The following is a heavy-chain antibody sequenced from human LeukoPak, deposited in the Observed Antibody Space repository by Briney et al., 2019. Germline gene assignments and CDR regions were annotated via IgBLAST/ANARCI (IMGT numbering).Heavy chain of an antibody. Sequence: ASVTVSCTASGGTFSIYAISWVRQAPGQGLEWMGGIIPIFGTANYAQKFQGRVTITADESTSTAYMELSSLRSEDTAVYYCARGTYYYDSSGYLNYWGQGTLVTVSS. CDR2: IIPIFGTA. CDR3: ARGTYYYDSSGYLNY. CDR1: GGTFSIYA. V-gene: IGHV1-69*01. D-gene: IGHD3-22*01. J-gene: IGHJ4*02.